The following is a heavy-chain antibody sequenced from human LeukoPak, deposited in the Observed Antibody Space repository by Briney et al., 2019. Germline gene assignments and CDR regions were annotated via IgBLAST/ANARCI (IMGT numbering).Heavy chain of an antibody. CDR3: ASGDCSSTSCLIDY. CDR1: GGSFSGYY. V-gene: IGHV4-34*01. J-gene: IGHJ4*02. Sequence: SETLSLTCAVCGGSFSGYYWSWIRQPPGKGLEWIGEINHSGSTNYNPSLKGRVTISVDTSKNQFSLKLSTVTAADTAVYYCASGDCSSTSCLIDYWGQGTLVTVSS. CDR2: INHSGST. D-gene: IGHD2-2*01.